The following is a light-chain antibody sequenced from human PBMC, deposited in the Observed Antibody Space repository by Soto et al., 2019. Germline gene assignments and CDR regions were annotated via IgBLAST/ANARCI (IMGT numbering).Light chain of an antibody. CDR2: EVN. CDR1: SSGVGGYNY. CDR3: SSYGGYNNVV. Sequence: QSVLTQPPSASGSPGQSVTISRTGTSSGVGGYNYVSWFRQHPGKAPKLIIHEVNQRPSGVPDRFSGSKSGNTASLTVSGLQAEDEGTYYCSSYGGYNNVVFGTGTKVTV. J-gene: IGLJ1*01. V-gene: IGLV2-8*01.